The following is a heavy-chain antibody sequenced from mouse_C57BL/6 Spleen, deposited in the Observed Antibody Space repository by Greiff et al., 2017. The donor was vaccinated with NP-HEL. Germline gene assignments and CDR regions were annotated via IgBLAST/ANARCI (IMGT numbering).Heavy chain of an antibody. J-gene: IGHJ4*01. CDR2: IHPNSGST. CDR1: GYTFTSYW. D-gene: IGHD1-1*01. CDR3: AREGGPLRGYAMDY. Sequence: QVQLQQPGAELVKPGASVKLSCKASGYTFTSYWMHWVKQRPGQGLEWIGMIHPNSGSTNYNEKFKSKATLTVDKSSSTAYMQLSSLTSEDSAVYYCAREGGPLRGYAMDYWGQGTSVTVSS. V-gene: IGHV1-64*01.